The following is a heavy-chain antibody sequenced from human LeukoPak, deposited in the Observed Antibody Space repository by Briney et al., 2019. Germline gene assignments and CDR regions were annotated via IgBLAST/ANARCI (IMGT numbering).Heavy chain of an antibody. V-gene: IGHV3-48*04. CDR1: GFTFSGFS. CDR2: ISSSGSTI. Sequence: PGGSLRLSCVASGFTFSGFSMNWIRQAPGKGLEWVSYISSSGSTIYYADSVKGRFTISRDNAKNSLYLQMNSLRAEDTAVYYCARERANWGSGYYYYYMDVWGKGTTVTVSS. J-gene: IGHJ6*03. CDR3: ARERANWGSGYYYYYMDV. D-gene: IGHD7-27*01.